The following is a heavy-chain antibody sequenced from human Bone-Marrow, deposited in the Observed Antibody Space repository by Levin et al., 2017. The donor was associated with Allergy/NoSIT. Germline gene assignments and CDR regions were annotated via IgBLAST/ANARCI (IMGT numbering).Heavy chain of an antibody. D-gene: IGHD2-15*01. CDR3: ARGPYCSDSSCYRTFDY. Sequence: PSETLSLTCAVYGASFSGYYWSWIRQPPGKGLEWIAEINHSGSTNYNPSLKSRVTISVDTSKNQFSLKLSSVTAADTAVYYCARGPYCSDSSCYRTFDYWGQGTLVTVSS. V-gene: IGHV4-34*01. CDR2: INHSGST. CDR1: GASFSGYY. J-gene: IGHJ4*02.